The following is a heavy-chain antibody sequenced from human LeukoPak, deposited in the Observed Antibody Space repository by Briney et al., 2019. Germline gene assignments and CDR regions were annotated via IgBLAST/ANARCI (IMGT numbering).Heavy chain of an antibody. Sequence: GGSLRLSCAASGFTFSSYGMHWVRQAPGKGLEWVAVISYDGSNKYYADSVKGRFTISRDNSKNTLYLQMNSLRAEDTAVYYCAKGKSRPGYYFDYWGQGTLVTVSS. CDR3: AKGKSRPGYYFDY. D-gene: IGHD6-6*01. CDR1: GFTFSSYG. V-gene: IGHV3-30*18. CDR2: ISYDGSNK. J-gene: IGHJ4*02.